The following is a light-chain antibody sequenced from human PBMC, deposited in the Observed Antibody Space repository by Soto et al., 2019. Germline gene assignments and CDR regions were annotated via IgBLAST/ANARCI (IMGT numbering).Light chain of an antibody. CDR1: SSDVGSYNL. CDR3: CSYAGSFNYV. Sequence: QSALTQPASVSGSPGQSITISCTGTSSDVGSYNLVSWYQQHPGKAPKLMIYEGSKRPSGVSNRFSGSKSGNTASLTISGLQAEDEADYYCCSYAGSFNYVFGTGTK. V-gene: IGLV2-23*01. J-gene: IGLJ1*01. CDR2: EGS.